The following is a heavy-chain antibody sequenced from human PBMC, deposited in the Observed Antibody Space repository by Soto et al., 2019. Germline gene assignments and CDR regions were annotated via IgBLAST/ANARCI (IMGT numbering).Heavy chain of an antibody. V-gene: IGHV3-23*01. CDR3: AKCRGLGSPYYYDMAV. D-gene: IGHD3-10*01. J-gene: IGHJ6*02. Sequence: EVQLLESGGGLVQPGGSLRLFCEASGFTFSSYAMSWVRQAPGKGLEWVSVISGSGGSTYYADSVKGRFTISRDNSKNTLYLQMSSLSAEDTAVFYCAKCRGLGSPYYYDMAVWGQGTTVTVSS. CDR1: GFTFSSYA. CDR2: ISGSGGST.